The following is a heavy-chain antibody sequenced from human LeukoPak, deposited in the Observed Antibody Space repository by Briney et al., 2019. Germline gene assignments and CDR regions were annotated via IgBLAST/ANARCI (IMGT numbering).Heavy chain of an antibody. CDR2: IWYDGSNK. J-gene: IGHJ3*02. Sequence: GGSLRLSCAASGFTFSSYGMHWVRQAPGKGLEWVAVIWYDGSNKYYADSVKGRFTISRDNSKNTLYLQMNSLRAEDTAVYYCARRDGYDAFDIWGQGTMVIVSS. CDR1: GFTFSSYG. CDR3: ARRDGYDAFDI. V-gene: IGHV3-33*01. D-gene: IGHD5-24*01.